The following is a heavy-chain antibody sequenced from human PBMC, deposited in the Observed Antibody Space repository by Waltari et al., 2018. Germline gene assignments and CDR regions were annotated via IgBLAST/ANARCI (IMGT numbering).Heavy chain of an antibody. CDR2: ISWNSGSI. CDR1: GFTFDDYA. J-gene: IGHJ6*02. CDR3: AKDIGYCSSTSCYHNYYYYGMDV. Sequence: EVQLVESGGGLVQPGRSLRLSCAASGFTFDDYAMHVVRQAPGKGLEWVSGISWNSGSIGYADSVKGRFTISRDNAKNSLYLQMNSLRAEDTALYYCAKDIGYCSSTSCYHNYYYYGMDVWGQGTTVTVSS. D-gene: IGHD2-2*03. V-gene: IGHV3-9*01.